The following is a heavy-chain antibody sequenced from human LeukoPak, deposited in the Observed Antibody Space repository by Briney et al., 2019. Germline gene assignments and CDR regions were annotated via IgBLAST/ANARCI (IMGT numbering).Heavy chain of an antibody. CDR3: ARARVPIAVAGLYYFDY. J-gene: IGHJ4*02. D-gene: IGHD6-19*01. CDR1: GYTFTAYY. Sequence: VSVKVSCKASGYTFTAYYIHWLRQAPGQGPEWMGWIKPDSGSSHYAQKFQGRVTMTRDTSSNSAYMDLTRLKSDDTAVYYCARARVPIAVAGLYYFDYWGQGALVTVSS. V-gene: IGHV1-2*02. CDR2: IKPDSGSS.